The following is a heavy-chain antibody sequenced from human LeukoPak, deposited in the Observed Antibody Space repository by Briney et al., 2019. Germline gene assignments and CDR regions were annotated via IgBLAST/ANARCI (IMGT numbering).Heavy chain of an antibody. Sequence: SVKVSCKASGFTFTSSVMQWVRQARGQRLEWIGWIVVGSGNTNYVQKFQERVTITRDMSTSTAYMELSSLRSEDTAVYYCAASNSSSYYGMDVWGQGTTVTVSS. V-gene: IGHV1-58*02. D-gene: IGHD6-13*01. CDR3: AASNSSSYYGMDV. J-gene: IGHJ6*02. CDR1: GFTFTSSV. CDR2: IVVGSGNT.